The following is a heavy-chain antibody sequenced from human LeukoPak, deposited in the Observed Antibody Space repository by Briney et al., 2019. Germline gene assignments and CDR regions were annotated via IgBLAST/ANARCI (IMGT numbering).Heavy chain of an antibody. CDR1: GFTFSSSC. V-gene: IGHV3-23*01. CDR2: ISGSGGRT. J-gene: IGHJ4*02. CDR3: AKRAPYFFDY. Sequence: GSLRLLFAASGFTFSSSCMRWGRQAPGKGLELGSSISGSGGRTYYADPVKGRFTISRDNSKKTLYLQMNSLGAEDTALYYCAKRAPYFFDYWGQGTLVTVSS.